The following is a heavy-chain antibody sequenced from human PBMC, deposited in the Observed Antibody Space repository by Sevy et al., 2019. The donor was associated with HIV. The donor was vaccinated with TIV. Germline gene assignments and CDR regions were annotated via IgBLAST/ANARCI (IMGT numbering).Heavy chain of an antibody. J-gene: IGHJ3*02. CDR2: ITYDGSNK. CDR3: ARDRKVVLVVYAIPFDAFDI. D-gene: IGHD2-8*02. V-gene: IGHV3-33*05. Sequence: GGSLRLSCAASGFTFSYYGIHWVRQAPGKGLEWVAFITYDGSNKHYADSVKGRFTISRDNSENTLYLQMNSLRAEDTAMYYCARDRKVVLVVYAIPFDAFDIWGQGPLVTVSS. CDR1: GFTFSYYG.